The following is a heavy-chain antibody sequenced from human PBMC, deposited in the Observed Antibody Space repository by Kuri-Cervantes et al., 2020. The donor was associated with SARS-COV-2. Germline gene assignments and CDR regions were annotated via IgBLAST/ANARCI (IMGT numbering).Heavy chain of an antibody. CDR1: GFTFSSYS. J-gene: IGHJ4*02. D-gene: IGHD1-26*01. Sequence: GESLKISCTASGFTFSSYSMNWVRQAPGKGLEWVSSISSSSSYIYYADSVKGRFTISRDNAKNSLYLQMNSLRAEDTAVYYCARVLGSFDYWGQGTLVTVSS. CDR3: ARVLGSFDY. CDR2: ISSSSSYI. V-gene: IGHV3-21*01.